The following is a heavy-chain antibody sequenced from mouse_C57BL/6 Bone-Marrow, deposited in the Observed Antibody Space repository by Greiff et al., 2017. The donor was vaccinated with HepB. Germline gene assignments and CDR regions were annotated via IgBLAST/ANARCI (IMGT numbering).Heavy chain of an antibody. CDR2: IDPSDSYT. V-gene: IGHV1-69*01. CDR1: GYTFTSYW. CDR3: ARFDGYPWYFDV. Sequence: QVQLQQPGAELVMPGASVKLSCKASGYTFTSYWMHWVKQRPGHGLEWIGEIDPSDSYTNYNQKFKGKSTLTVDKSSSTASLQLTSLPSEDSAVYYCARFDGYPWYFDVWGTGTTVTVSS. D-gene: IGHD2-3*01. J-gene: IGHJ1*03.